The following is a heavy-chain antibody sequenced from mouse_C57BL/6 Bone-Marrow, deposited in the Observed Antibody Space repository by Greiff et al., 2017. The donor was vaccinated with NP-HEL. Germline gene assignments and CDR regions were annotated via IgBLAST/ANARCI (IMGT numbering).Heavy chain of an antibody. CDR1: GFTFTDYY. CDR2: IRHKANGYTT. CDR3: ARSIYFDYADDPSYAMAY. V-gene: IGHV7-3*01. Sequence: EVKVVESGGGLVQPGGSLSLSCAASGFTFTDYYMSWVRQPPGKALEWLGFIRHKANGYTTEYSASVKGRLTISRDTYQSILYLQLNALRAETSATYYCARSIYFDYADDPSYAMAYGGQGTSASVSS. D-gene: IGHD2-4*01. J-gene: IGHJ4*01.